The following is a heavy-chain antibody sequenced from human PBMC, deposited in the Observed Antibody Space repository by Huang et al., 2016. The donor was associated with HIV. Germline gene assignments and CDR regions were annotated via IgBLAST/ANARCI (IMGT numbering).Heavy chain of an antibody. J-gene: IGHJ5*02. V-gene: IGHV1-2*02. CDR1: GYTFTGYY. CDR2: ISPNTGGT. D-gene: IGHD2-8*02. Sequence: VQLVQSGAEVKKPGASVKVSCEASGYTFTGYYIHWVRQAPGQGLEGMGWISPNTGGTNYAQKFQGRGTMTRNTSINTAYMELSRLTSDDTAVYYCGITRGSTGWFDPWGQGTLVTVSS. CDR3: GITRGSTGWFDP.